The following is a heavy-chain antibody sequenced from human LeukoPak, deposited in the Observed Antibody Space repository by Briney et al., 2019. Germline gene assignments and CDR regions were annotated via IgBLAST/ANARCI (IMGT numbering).Heavy chain of an antibody. CDR3: ARIHCSGGSCYPYYFDY. V-gene: IGHV1-69*04. Sequence: ASVKVSCKASGGTFSSYAISWVRQAPGQGLEWMGRIIPIFGIAYYAQKFQGRVTITADKSTSTAYMELSSLRSEDTAVYYCARIHCSGGSCYPYYFDYWGQGTLVTVSS. CDR2: IIPIFGIA. J-gene: IGHJ4*02. CDR1: GGTFSSYA. D-gene: IGHD2-15*01.